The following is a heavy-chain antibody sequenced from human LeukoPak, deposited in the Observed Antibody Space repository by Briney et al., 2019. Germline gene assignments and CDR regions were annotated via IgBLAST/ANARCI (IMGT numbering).Heavy chain of an antibody. CDR2: INPNSGGT. CDR1: GYTFTGYY. D-gene: IGHD6-19*01. J-gene: IGHJ4*02. Sequence: ASVKVSCKASGYTFTGYYMHWVRQAPGQGLEWMGWINPNSGGTNYAQKFQGRVTMTRDTSISTAYMELSSLRSEDTAVYYCATDVQQWLVFAYWGQGTLVTVSS. V-gene: IGHV1-2*02. CDR3: ATDVQQWLVFAY.